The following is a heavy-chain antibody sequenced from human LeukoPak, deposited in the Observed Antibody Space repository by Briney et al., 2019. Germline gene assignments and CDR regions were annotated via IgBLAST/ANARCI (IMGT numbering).Heavy chain of an antibody. Sequence: GGSLRLSCAASGFTFSSYEMNWVRQAPGKGLEWVSYISSSGSTIYYADSVKGRFTISRDNAKNSLYLQMNSLRAEDTAVYYCASTQVGWGSSYYYYYYMDVWGKGTTVTVSS. CDR3: ASTQVGWGSSYYYYYYMDV. CDR1: GFTFSSYE. D-gene: IGHD7-27*01. V-gene: IGHV3-48*03. J-gene: IGHJ6*03. CDR2: ISSSGSTI.